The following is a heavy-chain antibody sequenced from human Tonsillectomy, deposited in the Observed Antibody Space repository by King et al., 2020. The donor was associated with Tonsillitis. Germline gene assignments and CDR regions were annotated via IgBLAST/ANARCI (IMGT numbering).Heavy chain of an antibody. CDR1: GYTFIGYY. CDR2: INPNSGGT. Sequence: QLVQSGAEVKKPGASVKVSCKASGYTFIGYYMHWVRQAPGQGLEWMGWINPNSGGTNYAQKFQGRITMTRDTSISTAYMELSRLRSDDTAVHYCARASYYGSGSYSFRAFDIWGQGTMVTVSS. CDR3: ARASYYGSGSYSFRAFDI. D-gene: IGHD3-10*01. J-gene: IGHJ3*02. V-gene: IGHV1-2*02.